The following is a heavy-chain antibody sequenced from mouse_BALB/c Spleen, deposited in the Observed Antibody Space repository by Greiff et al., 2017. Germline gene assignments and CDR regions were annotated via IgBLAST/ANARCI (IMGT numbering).Heavy chain of an antibody. J-gene: IGHJ3*01. Sequence: VQLQQSGPGLVAPSQSLSITCTVSGFSLTSYGVHWVRQPPGKGLEWLGVIWAGGSTNYNSALMSRLSISKDNSKSQVFLKMNSLQTDDTAMYYCARGDYYGSSYRFAYWGQGTLVTVSA. D-gene: IGHD1-1*01. CDR2: IWAGGST. V-gene: IGHV2-9*02. CDR3: ARGDYYGSSYRFAY. CDR1: GFSLTSYG.